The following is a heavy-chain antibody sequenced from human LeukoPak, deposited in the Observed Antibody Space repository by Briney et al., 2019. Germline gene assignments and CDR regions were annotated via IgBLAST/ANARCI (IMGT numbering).Heavy chain of an antibody. CDR3: ARDSGPILWRGGIDI. J-gene: IGHJ3*02. CDR1: GGSIGSYY. V-gene: IGHV4-59*01. Sequence: PSETLSLTCTVSGGSIGSYYWSWIRQPPGKGLEWIGYIYYSGSTNYNPSLKSRVTISVDTSKNQFSLKLSSVTAADTAVYYCARDSGPILWRGGIDIWGQGTMVTVSS. CDR2: IYYSGST. D-gene: IGHD2-21*01.